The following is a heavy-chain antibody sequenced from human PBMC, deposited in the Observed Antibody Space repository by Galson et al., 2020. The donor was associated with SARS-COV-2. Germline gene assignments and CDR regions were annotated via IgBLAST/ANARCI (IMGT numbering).Heavy chain of an antibody. CDR3: ARAPSLYGEFDY. CDR2: ISYDGSNP. J-gene: IGHJ4*02. V-gene: IGHV3-30-3*01. D-gene: IGHD4-17*01. Sequence: GETLKLSCAASGFTFSSYAMHWVRQAPATGLAWVAVISYDGSNPYYADSVKCRFTISRDNSKNTLYLQMNSLRAEDTAVYYCARAPSLYGEFDYWGQGTLVTVSS. CDR1: GFTFSSYA.